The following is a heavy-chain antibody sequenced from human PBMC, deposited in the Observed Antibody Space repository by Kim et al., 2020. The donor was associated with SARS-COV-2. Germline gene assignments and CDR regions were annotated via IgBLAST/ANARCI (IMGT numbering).Heavy chain of an antibody. D-gene: IGHD1-1*01. Sequence: TNYNPSLKSRVTISVDTSKNQFSLKLSSVTAADTAVYYCARLEEGYGMDVWGQGTTVTVSS. CDR2: T. J-gene: IGHJ6*02. V-gene: IGHV4-34*01. CDR3: ARLEEGYGMDV.